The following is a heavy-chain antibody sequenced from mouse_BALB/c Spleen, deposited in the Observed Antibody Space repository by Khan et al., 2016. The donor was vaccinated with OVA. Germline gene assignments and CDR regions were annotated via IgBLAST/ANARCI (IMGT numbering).Heavy chain of an antibody. J-gene: IGHJ3*01. CDR1: GFTFTDYY. D-gene: IGHD1-2*01. V-gene: IGHV7-3*02. CDR2: IRKKASGYTT. Sequence: EVELVESGGGLVQPGGSLRLSCATSGFTFTDYYMNWVRQRPGKALEWLGFIRKKASGYTTEHSPSVKGRFTIYRDNSQSILVLQMNTLRADDSTTYYCARVDCGYWFAYWGQGTLVTVSA. CDR3: ARVDCGYWFAY.